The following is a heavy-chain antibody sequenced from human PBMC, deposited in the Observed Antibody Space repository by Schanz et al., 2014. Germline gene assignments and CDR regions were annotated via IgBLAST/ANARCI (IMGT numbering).Heavy chain of an antibody. CDR3: ASLIGTTSAHFYGMDV. J-gene: IGHJ6*02. Sequence: QVQLVESGGGVVQPGGSLRLSCAASGITLSGYGLHWVRQAPGKGLEWVAVISYDGNNEDYADSVKGRFSISRDNSQNTLYLQMDSLRPEDTAVYFCASLIGTTSAHFYGMDVWGQGTTVTVSS. CDR1: GITLSGYG. CDR2: ISYDGNNE. V-gene: IGHV3-30*03. D-gene: IGHD1-7*01.